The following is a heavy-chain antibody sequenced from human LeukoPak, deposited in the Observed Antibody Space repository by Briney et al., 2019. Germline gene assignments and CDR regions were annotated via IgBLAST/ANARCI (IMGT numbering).Heavy chain of an antibody. CDR3: ARGLPETVLSV. V-gene: IGHV4-59*12. CDR1: GGPNSSYY. J-gene: IGHJ6*02. CDR2: IYYSEST. Sequence: SETLSLTCTVSGGPNSSYYWSRIPQPPGKGLEGIGHIYYSESTNYNPSLKSRVTISVDTSKNQFSLILRSVTAADTAVYYCARGLPETVLSVWGPGTTVTVSS.